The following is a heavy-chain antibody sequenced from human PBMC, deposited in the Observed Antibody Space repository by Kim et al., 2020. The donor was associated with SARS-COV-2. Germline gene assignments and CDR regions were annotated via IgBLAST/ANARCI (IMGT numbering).Heavy chain of an antibody. J-gene: IGHJ5*02. CDR2: ISSSSSYT. CDR1: GFTFSDYY. Sequence: GGSLRLSCAASGFTFSDYYMSWIRQAPGKGLEWVSYISSSSSYTNYADSVKGRFTISRDNAKNSLYLQMNSLIAEDTAVYYCARDYYDSSGYYYFNWFDPWGQGTLVTVSS. V-gene: IGHV3-11*05. D-gene: IGHD3-22*01. CDR3: ARDYYDSSGYYYFNWFDP.